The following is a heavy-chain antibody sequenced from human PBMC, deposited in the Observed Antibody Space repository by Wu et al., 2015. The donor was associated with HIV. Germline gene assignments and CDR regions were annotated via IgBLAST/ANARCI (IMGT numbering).Heavy chain of an antibody. V-gene: IGHV1-2*02. Sequence: PGASVMVSCKAAGYTFTEYYIYWVRQAPGQGLEWMGWINPNRGGTKYAQKFQGRVTMTRDTAVSTAYMELNSLRSDDTAVYYCARLQSLSGFYSNADFWGQGTLVTVSS. CDR1: GYTFTEYY. CDR3: ARLQSLSGFYSNADF. D-gene: IGHD3-22*01. J-gene: IGHJ4*02. CDR2: INPNRGGT.